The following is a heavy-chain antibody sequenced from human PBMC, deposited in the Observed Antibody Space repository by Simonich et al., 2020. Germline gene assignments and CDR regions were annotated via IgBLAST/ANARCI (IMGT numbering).Heavy chain of an antibody. CDR3: ARWAYSSSYFDY. V-gene: IGHV4-39*01. J-gene: IGHJ4*02. CDR2: IYYSRST. Sequence: QLQLQESGPGLVKPSETLSLTCTVSGGSISSSSYYWGWIRQPPGKGLEWIGSIYYSRSTYYNPSLKSRVTISVETSKNQFSLKLSSVTAADTAVYYCARWAYSSSYFDYWGQGTLVTVSS. D-gene: IGHD6-6*01. CDR1: GGSISSSSYY.